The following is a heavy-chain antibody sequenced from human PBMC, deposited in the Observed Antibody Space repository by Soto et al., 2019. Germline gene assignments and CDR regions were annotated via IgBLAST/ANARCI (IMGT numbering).Heavy chain of an antibody. D-gene: IGHD3-3*01. Sequence: PGGSLRLSCAASGFTFSSYAMHWVRQAPGKGLEWVAVISYDGSNKYYADSVKGRFTISRDNSKNTLYLQMNSLRAEDTAVYYCARVYDFWSGSQAPYGMDAWGQGTTVTVSS. V-gene: IGHV3-30-3*01. CDR2: ISYDGSNK. CDR3: ARVYDFWSGSQAPYGMDA. J-gene: IGHJ6*02. CDR1: GFTFSSYA.